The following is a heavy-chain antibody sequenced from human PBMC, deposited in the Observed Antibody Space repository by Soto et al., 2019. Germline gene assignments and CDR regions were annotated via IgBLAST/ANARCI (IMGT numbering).Heavy chain of an antibody. CDR3: ARARFLEWLFFDY. J-gene: IGHJ4*02. CDR1: GFTFSSYS. Sequence: EVQLVESGGGLVQPGGSLRLSCAASGFTFSSYSMNWVRQAPGKGLEWVSYISSSSSTIYYADSVKGRFAISRDNAKNSLYLQMNSLRDEDTAVYYCARARFLEWLFFDYWGQGTLVTVSS. D-gene: IGHD3-3*01. V-gene: IGHV3-48*02. CDR2: ISSSSSTI.